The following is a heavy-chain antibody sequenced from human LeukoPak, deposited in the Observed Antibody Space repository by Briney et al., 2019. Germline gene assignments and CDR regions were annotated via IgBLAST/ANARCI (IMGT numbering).Heavy chain of an antibody. CDR1: GFTFSDYY. D-gene: IGHD3-9*01. CDR3: AKDGGPSILRYFDWLSDWFDP. Sequence: PGGSLRLSCAASGFTFSDYYMSWIRQAPGKGLEWVSYISSSGSTIYYADSVKGRFTISRDNAKNSLYLQMNSLRAEDTAVYYCAKDGGPSILRYFDWLSDWFDPWGQGTLVTVSS. J-gene: IGHJ5*02. V-gene: IGHV3-11*01. CDR2: ISSSGSTI.